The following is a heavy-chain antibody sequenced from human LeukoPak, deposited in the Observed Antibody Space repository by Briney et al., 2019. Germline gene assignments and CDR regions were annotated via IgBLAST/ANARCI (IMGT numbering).Heavy chain of an antibody. CDR3: ARGRRYCSGGSCKLREYYFDY. D-gene: IGHD2-15*01. CDR1: GYTFTSYD. V-gene: IGHV1-8*03. J-gene: IGHJ4*02. Sequence: GASVKVSCKASGYTFTSYDINWVRQATGQGLEWMGWMNPNSGNTGYAQKFQGRVTITRNTSISTAYMELSSLRSEDTAVYYCARGRRYCSGGSCKLREYYFDYWGQGTLVTVSS. CDR2: MNPNSGNT.